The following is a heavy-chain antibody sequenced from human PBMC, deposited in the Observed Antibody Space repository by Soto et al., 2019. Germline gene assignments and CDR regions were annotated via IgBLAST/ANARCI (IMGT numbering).Heavy chain of an antibody. Sequence: GGSLRLSCSASGFTFSSYAMHWVRQAAGKGLEYVSAISGNGGSTYYADSVKGRFTISRDNSKNTLYLQMSSLRAEDTAVYYCVKSYSSGWYDNWFDPWGQGTLVTVSS. CDR2: ISGNGGST. D-gene: IGHD6-19*01. CDR1: GFTFSSYA. J-gene: IGHJ5*02. V-gene: IGHV3-64D*06. CDR3: VKSYSSGWYDNWFDP.